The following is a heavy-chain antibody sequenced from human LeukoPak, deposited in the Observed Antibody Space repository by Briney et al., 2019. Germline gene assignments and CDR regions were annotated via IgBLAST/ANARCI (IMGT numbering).Heavy chain of an antibody. CDR2: ISGSGSNT. CDR3: AKGCSTISCYTSEY. V-gene: IGHV3-23*01. CDR1: GFTFNNYA. Sequence: PGGSLRLSCADSGFTFNNYAMTWVRQAPGKGLEWVSAISGSGSNTYCADSVKGRFTISRDNSKNTLYLQMNSLRAEDTALYYCAKGCSTISCYTSEYWGQGTLVTVSS. J-gene: IGHJ4*02. D-gene: IGHD2-2*02.